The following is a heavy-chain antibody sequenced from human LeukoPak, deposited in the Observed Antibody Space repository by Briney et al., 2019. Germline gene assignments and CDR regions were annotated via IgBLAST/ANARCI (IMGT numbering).Heavy chain of an antibody. CDR1: GFTFSSYA. CDR3: AKDHGDGYYYDSSGYYAVENY. V-gene: IGHV3-23*01. J-gene: IGHJ4*02. Sequence: PGGSLRLSCAASGFTFSSYAMSWVRQAPGKGLEWVSAISGSGGSTYYADSVKGRFTISRDNSKNTLYLQMNSLRAEDTAVYYCAKDHGDGYYYDSSGYYAVENYWGQGTLVTVSS. CDR2: ISGSGGST. D-gene: IGHD3-22*01.